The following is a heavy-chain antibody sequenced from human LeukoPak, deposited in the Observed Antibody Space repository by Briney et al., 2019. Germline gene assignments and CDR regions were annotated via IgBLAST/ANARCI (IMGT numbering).Heavy chain of an antibody. CDR2: ISGSGGGT. CDR3: AKGSTVTSPPTIDY. V-gene: IGHV3-23*01. J-gene: IGHJ4*02. D-gene: IGHD4-17*01. CDR1: GFTFSSYA. Sequence: GGSLRLSCAASGFTFSSYAMSWVRQAPGKGLEWVSAISGSGGGTYYADSVKGRFTISRDNSKNTLFLQMNSLRAEDTAVYYCAKGSTVTSPPTIDYWGQGALVTVSS.